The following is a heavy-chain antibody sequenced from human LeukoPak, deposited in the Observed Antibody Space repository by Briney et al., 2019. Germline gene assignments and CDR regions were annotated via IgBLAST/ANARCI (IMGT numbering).Heavy chain of an antibody. Sequence: SETLSLTCTVSGGSISSYYWNWIRQPAGKGLEWIGRIYTSGSTNYNPSLKSRVTMSVDTSKNQFSLKLSSVTAADTAVYYCARGPWIQLWSENFDYWGQGTLVTVSS. D-gene: IGHD5-18*01. J-gene: IGHJ4*02. CDR1: GGSISSYY. CDR3: ARGPWIQLWSENFDY. CDR2: IYTSGST. V-gene: IGHV4-4*07.